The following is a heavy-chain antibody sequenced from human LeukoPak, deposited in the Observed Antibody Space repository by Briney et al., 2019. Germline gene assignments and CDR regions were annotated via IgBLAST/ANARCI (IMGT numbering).Heavy chain of an antibody. Sequence: RGESLKISWQASGYKFTNYWIGWLRQMSGKGLEWMGIINPDDFETTYSPSFQGQVTISVDKSVSTAYLQWTSLKASDTAMYYCARLVVPAAISYWGQGTLVNVFS. CDR2: INPDDFET. J-gene: IGHJ4*02. V-gene: IGHV5-51*01. CDR3: ARLVVPAAISY. D-gene: IGHD2-2*01. CDR1: GYKFTNYW.